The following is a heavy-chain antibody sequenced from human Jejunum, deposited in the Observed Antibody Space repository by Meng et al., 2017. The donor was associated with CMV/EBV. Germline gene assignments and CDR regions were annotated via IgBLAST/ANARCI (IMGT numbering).Heavy chain of an antibody. J-gene: IGHJ1*01. CDR3: ARKGGGTYRPRDDYMDY. V-gene: IGHV3-30*02. Sequence: FSNYVMHWVRQTPGKGLEWVAFIRYDGGSQYFADSVKSRFSISRDNSKNTLYLQMNSLRVADTGVYFCARKGGGTYRPRDDYMDYWGQGTLVTVSS. CDR1: FSNYV. CDR2: IRYDGGSQ. D-gene: IGHD5-12*01.